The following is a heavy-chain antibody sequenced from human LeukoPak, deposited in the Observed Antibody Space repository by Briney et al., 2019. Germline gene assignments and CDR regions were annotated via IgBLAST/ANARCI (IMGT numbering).Heavy chain of an antibody. Sequence: ASVKVSCKASGYTFTSYAMHWVRQAPGQRLEWMGWINAGNGNTKYSQKFQGRVTITRDTSASTAYMELSSLRSEDTAVYYCARDTPWPMVRGVRGWFDPWGQGALVTVSS. J-gene: IGHJ5*02. CDR3: ARDTPWPMVRGVRGWFDP. CDR2: INAGNGNT. CDR1: GYTFTSYA. V-gene: IGHV1-3*01. D-gene: IGHD3-10*01.